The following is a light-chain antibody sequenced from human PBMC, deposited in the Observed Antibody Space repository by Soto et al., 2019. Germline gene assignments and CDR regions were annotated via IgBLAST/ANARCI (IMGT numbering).Light chain of an antibody. CDR3: SSYTSSSTRV. V-gene: IGLV2-14*01. CDR2: EDS. J-gene: IGLJ3*02. CDR1: SSDVGGYNY. Sequence: QSALTQPASVSGSPGQSLTISCTGPSSDVGGYNYVSWYQQHPGKAPKLMIYEDSNRPSGVSNRFSGSKSGNTASLTISGLQAEDEADYYCSSYTSSSTRVFGGGNQLTFL.